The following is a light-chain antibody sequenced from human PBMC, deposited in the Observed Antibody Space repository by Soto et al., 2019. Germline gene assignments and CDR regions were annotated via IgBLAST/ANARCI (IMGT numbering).Light chain of an antibody. J-gene: IGLJ1*01. V-gene: IGLV2-14*01. CDR3: SSYTSSSTYV. CDR2: DVS. CDR1: SSDVGGYNY. Sequence: QSALTQPASVSGSPGQSITISCTGTSSDVGGYNYFSWYQQHPGKAPKLMIYDVSNRPSGVSNRFSGSKSGNTASLTISGLRAEDEADYYCSSYTSSSTYVFGTGTKLTVL.